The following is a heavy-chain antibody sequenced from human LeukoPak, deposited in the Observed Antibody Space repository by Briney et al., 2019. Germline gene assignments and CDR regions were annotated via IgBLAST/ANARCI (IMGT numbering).Heavy chain of an antibody. V-gene: IGHV5-51*01. CDR2: IYPGDSDT. Sequence: GESLKISYKGSGYRFTSYWIGWVRPMPGKGLEWMGIIYPGDSDTRYSPSFQGQVTISADKSISTAYLQWSSLKASDTAMYYCARRYYYDSSGYKIGLYYFDYWGQGTLVTVSS. J-gene: IGHJ4*02. CDR3: ARRYYYDSSGYKIGLYYFDY. D-gene: IGHD3-22*01. CDR1: GYRFTSYW.